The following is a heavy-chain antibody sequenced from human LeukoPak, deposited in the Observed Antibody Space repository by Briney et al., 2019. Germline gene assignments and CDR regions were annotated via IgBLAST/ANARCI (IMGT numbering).Heavy chain of an antibody. Sequence: ASVKVSCKASGYTFTGYYMHWVRQAPGQGLEWMGWINPNSGGTNYAQKFQGRVTMTRDTSISTAYMELSRLRSDDTAVYYCAREGLLWFGDPPRTHDYWGQGTLVTVSS. CDR2: INPNSGGT. CDR1: GYTFTGYY. V-gene: IGHV1-2*02. CDR3: AREGLLWFGDPPRTHDY. D-gene: IGHD3-10*01. J-gene: IGHJ4*02.